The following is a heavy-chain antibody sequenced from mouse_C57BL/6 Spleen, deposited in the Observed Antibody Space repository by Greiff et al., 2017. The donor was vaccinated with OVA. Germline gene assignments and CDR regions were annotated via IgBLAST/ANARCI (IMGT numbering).Heavy chain of an antibody. CDR2: IDPSDSYT. D-gene: IGHD1-1*01. J-gene: IGHJ1*03. Sequence: VQLQQPGAELVRPGTSVKLSCKASGYTFTSYWMHWVKQRPGQGLEWIGVIDPSDSYTNYNQKFKGKATLTVDTSSSTAYMQLSSLTSEDSAVYYCARFYYYGSSYGWYFDVWGTGTTVTVSS. CDR1: GYTFTSYW. V-gene: IGHV1-59*01. CDR3: ARFYYYGSSYGWYFDV.